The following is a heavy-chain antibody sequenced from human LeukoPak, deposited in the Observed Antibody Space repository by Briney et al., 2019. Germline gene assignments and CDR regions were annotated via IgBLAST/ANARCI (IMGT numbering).Heavy chain of an antibody. V-gene: IGHV4-34*01. CDR1: GGSFSGYY. CDR3: ARVLPTTVTTMIWFDP. CDR2: INHSGST. D-gene: IGHD4-11*01. Sequence: PSETLSLTCAVYGGSFSGYYWSWIRHPPGKGLEWIGEINHSGSTNYNPSLKSRVTISVDTSKNQFSLKLSSVTAADTAVYYCARVLPTTVTTMIWFDPWGQGTLVTVSS. J-gene: IGHJ5*02.